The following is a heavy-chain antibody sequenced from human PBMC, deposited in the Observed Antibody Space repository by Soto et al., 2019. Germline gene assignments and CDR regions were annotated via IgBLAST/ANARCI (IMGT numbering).Heavy chain of an antibody. CDR2: IYWDDDN. J-gene: IGHJ4*02. D-gene: IGHD6-19*01. CDR1: GFSLTSNAVG. V-gene: IGHV2-5*02. CDR3: ANGSVWLFDF. Sequence: QITLKESGPTLVKPTQTLTLTCTFSGFSLTSNAVGVGWFHQPPGKALEWLELIYWDDDNHYSPSLKSRLTFTKDTSKNQLVLIMTNMNPVDTSTYYCANGSVWLFDFWGQGTLVTVSS.